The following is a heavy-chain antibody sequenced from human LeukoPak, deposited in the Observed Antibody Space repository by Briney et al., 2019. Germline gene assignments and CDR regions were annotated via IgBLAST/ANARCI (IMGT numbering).Heavy chain of an antibody. Sequence: SETLSLTCTVSGGSINTYFWSWIRQPPGKGLEWIGYIYYSGSTNYNPSLKSRVTISVDTSKNQFSLKLSSVTAADTAVYYCARGRYYYDSSGYYYDNWFDPWGQGTLVTVSS. CDR3: ARGRYYYDSSGYYYDNWFDP. V-gene: IGHV4-59*01. J-gene: IGHJ5*02. D-gene: IGHD3-22*01. CDR1: GGSINTYF. CDR2: IYYSGST.